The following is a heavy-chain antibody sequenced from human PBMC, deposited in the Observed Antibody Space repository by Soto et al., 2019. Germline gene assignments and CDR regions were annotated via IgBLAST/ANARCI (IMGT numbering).Heavy chain of an antibody. J-gene: IGHJ5*02. CDR1: GYTFTSYD. CDR3: ARGGAVAGARLRSNWFDA. CDR2: MNPNSGNT. D-gene: IGHD6-19*01. Sequence: QVQLVQSGAEVKKPGASVKVSCKASGYTFTSYDINWVRQATGQGLEWMGWMNPNSGNTGYAQKFQGRVTMTRNTSISTAYMELSSMRSEDTAVYYCARGGAVAGARLRSNWFDAWGPGTLVNVSS. V-gene: IGHV1-8*01.